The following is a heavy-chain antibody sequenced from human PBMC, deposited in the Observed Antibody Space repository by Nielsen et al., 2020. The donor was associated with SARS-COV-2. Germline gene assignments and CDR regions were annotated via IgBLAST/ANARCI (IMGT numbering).Heavy chain of an antibody. CDR2: ISWDGGST. J-gene: IGHJ3*02. CDR3: ARDGGGAFDI. D-gene: IGHD2-15*01. Sequence: GGSLRLSCAASGFTFDDYTMHWVRQAPGKGLEWVSLISWDGGSTYYADSVKGRFTISRDNSKNTLYLQMNSLRAEDTAVYYCARDGGGAFDIWGQGTMVTVSS. CDR1: GFTFDDYT. V-gene: IGHV3-43*01.